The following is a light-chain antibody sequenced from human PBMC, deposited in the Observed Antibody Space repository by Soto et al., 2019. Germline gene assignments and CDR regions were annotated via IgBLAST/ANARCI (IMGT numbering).Light chain of an antibody. CDR3: QQSDRWPWT. V-gene: IGKV3-15*01. J-gene: IGKJ1*01. CDR1: QSVYGD. CDR2: RAS. Sequence: VMTQSPATLSVSVGETATLSCRASQSVYGDLAWYQQRPGQAPGLLIHRASLRAAGVSARFSGSGSGTDFTLTISDLRSEDVALYYCQQSDRWPWTFGQGNRV.